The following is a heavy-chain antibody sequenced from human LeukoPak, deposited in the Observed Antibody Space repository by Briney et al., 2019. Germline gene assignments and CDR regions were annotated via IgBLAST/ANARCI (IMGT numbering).Heavy chain of an antibody. CDR1: GYSISTGYY. CDR3: AREAYYYGSGSYTHYQTYYMDV. CDR2: FYHGGST. D-gene: IGHD3-10*01. J-gene: IGHJ6*03. Sequence: SETLSLTCTVSGYSISTGYYWDWIRQPPGKGLEWIGTFYHGGSTYYNPSLKSRVTISVDTSKNQFSLDLTSVTAADTAVYYCAREAYYYGSGSYTHYQTYYMDVWGKGTTVTISS. V-gene: IGHV4-38-2*02.